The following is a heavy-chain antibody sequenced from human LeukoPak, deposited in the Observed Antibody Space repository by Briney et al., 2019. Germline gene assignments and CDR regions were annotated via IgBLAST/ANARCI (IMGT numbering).Heavy chain of an antibody. J-gene: IGHJ6*03. CDR1: GGTFSSYA. D-gene: IGHD3-3*01. CDR3: AREVGGYYGEDYYYYYMDV. Sequence: SVKVSCMASGGTFSSYAISWVRQAPGQGLEWMGRIIPILGIANYAQKFQGRVTITTDESTSTAYMELSSLRSEDTAVYYCAREVGGYYGEDYYYYYMDVWGKGTTVTVSS. CDR2: IIPILGIA. V-gene: IGHV1-69*04.